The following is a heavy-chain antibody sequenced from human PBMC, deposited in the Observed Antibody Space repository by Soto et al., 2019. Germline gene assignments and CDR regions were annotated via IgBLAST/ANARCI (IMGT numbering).Heavy chain of an antibody. J-gene: IGHJ4*02. Sequence: ASVKVSCKASGVSLSNYAISWVRQAPGQGLEWMGGIITIYNTATYSPKSQGRVTITADKSTSTAYMELSSLRSEDTAVYYCARTLSYYYDSSGYYPPLGYWGQGTLVTVSS. V-gene: IGHV1-69*06. CDR2: IITIYNTA. CDR1: GVSLSNYA. D-gene: IGHD3-22*01. CDR3: ARTLSYYYDSSGYYPPLGY.